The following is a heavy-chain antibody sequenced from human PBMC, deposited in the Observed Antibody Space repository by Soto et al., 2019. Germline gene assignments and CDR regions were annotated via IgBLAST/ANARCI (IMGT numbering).Heavy chain of an antibody. Sequence: EVQLVESGGGLVQPGGSLRLSCAASGFTVSSNYMSWVRQAPGKGLEWVSVIYSGGSTYYADSVKGRFTISRHNSKNTLYLQMNSLRAEDTAVYYCARGQWLAPWAWNYWGQGTLVTVSS. V-gene: IGHV3-53*04. D-gene: IGHD6-19*01. CDR3: ARGQWLAPWAWNY. CDR2: IYSGGST. J-gene: IGHJ4*02. CDR1: GFTVSSNY.